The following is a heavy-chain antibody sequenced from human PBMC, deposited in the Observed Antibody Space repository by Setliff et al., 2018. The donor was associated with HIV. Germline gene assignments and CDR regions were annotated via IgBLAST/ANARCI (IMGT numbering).Heavy chain of an antibody. CDR3: AKTPSSGWYSLYLDY. J-gene: IGHJ4*02. D-gene: IGHD6-19*01. Sequence: QSGGSLRLSCAASGFTFSSYGMHWVRQAPGKGLEWVAVIGYDGSNKYYADSVKGRFTISRDNSKNTLYLQMNSLRAEDTAVYYCAKTPSSGWYSLYLDYWGQGTLVTVSS. CDR1: GFTFSSYG. V-gene: IGHV3-33*06. CDR2: IGYDGSNK.